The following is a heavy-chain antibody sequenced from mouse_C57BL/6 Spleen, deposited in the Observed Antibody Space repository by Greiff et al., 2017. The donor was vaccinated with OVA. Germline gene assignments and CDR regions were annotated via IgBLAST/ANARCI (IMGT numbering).Heavy chain of an antibody. CDR1: GFTFSDYG. D-gene: IGHD1-1*01. CDR2: ISSGSSTI. Sequence: EVQGVESGGGLVKPGGSLKLSCAASGFTFSDYGMHWVRQAPEKGLEWVAYISSGSSTIYYADTVKGRFPISRDTAKNTLFLQMTRLRSEDTAMYYCAKILLPYAMDYWGQGTSVTVSS. CDR3: AKILLPYAMDY. J-gene: IGHJ4*01. V-gene: IGHV5-17*01.